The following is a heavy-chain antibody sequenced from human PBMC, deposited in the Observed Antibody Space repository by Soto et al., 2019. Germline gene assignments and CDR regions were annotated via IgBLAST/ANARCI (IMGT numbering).Heavy chain of an antibody. V-gene: IGHV3-7*01. CDR2: IKQDGSEK. D-gene: IGHD4-17*01. CDR3: ARMGYGDKRGYMYYYYYGMDV. J-gene: IGHJ6*02. CDR1: GFTFSSYW. Sequence: PGGSLRLSCAASGFTFSSYWMSWVRQAPGKXLEWVANIKQDGSEKYYVDSVKGRFTISRDNAKNSLYLQMNSLRAEDTAVYYCARMGYGDKRGYMYYYYYGMDVWGQGTTVTVSS.